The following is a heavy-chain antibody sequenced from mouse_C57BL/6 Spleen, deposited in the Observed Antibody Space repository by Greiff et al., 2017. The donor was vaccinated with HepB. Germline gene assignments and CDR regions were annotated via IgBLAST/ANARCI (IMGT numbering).Heavy chain of an antibody. V-gene: IGHV5-4*01. D-gene: IGHD1-1*01. CDR2: ISDGGSYT. CDR1: GFTFSSYA. J-gene: IGHJ4*01. Sequence: DVHLVESGGGLVKPGGSLKLSCAASGFTFSSYAMSWVRQTPEKRLEWVATISDGGSYTYYPDNVKGRFTISRDNAKNNLYLQMSHLKSEDTAMYYCAREMGTTVEGAMDYWGQGTSVTVSS. CDR3: AREMGTTVEGAMDY.